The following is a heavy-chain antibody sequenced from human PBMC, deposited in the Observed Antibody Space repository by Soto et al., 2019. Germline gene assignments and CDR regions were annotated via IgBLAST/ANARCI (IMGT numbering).Heavy chain of an antibody. CDR3: AYTNWNFQVY. Sequence: QITLKESGPTLVKPTQTLTLTCTFSGFSLSTNGVGVGWIRQPPGKALAWLALIYWDDDKRYSQSLKSRLTITKDTSKDQVVLTMTNVDPVDTATYYCAYTNWNFQVYGGQGALVTVSS. J-gene: IGHJ4*02. CDR1: GFSLSTNGVG. CDR2: IYWDDDK. D-gene: IGHD1-1*01. V-gene: IGHV2-5*02.